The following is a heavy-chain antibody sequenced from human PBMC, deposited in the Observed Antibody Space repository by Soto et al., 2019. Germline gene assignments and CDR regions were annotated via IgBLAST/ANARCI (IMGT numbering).Heavy chain of an antibody. CDR2: IYSSGST. J-gene: IGHJ6*02. CDR1: GGSISSYY. Sequence: PSETLSLTCTVSGGSISSYYWSWIRQPAGKGLEWIGRIYSSGSTNYNPSLKSRVTMSVDTSKNQFSLKLSSVTAADTAVYYCARDGSSSSYYYGMDVWGQGTPVTVSS. D-gene: IGHD6-6*01. V-gene: IGHV4-4*07. CDR3: ARDGSSSSYYYGMDV.